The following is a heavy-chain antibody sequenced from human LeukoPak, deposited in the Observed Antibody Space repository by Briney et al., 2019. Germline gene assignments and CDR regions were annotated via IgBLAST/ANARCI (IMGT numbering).Heavy chain of an antibody. CDR3: ATEQWEIPMSFDY. J-gene: IGHJ4*02. CDR2: IKSKTEGGTT. Sequence: GGSLRLSCAASGFTFSNAWMSWVRQAPGKGLEWVGRIKSKTEGGTTDYAAPVKGRFTISRDDSKDTLYLQMNSLKTEDTAVYFCATEQWEIPMSFDYWGRGTLVTVSS. CDR1: GFTFSNAW. D-gene: IGHD1-26*01. V-gene: IGHV3-15*01.